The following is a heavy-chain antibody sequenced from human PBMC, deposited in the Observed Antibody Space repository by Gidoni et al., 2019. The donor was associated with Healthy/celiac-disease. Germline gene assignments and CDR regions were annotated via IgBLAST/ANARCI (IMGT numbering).Heavy chain of an antibody. CDR3: ARGDHAAAGAFDI. V-gene: IGHV3-13*04. CDR1: GFTFSSYD. CDR2: IGTAGDT. D-gene: IGHD6-13*01. Sequence: EVQLVESGGGLVQPGGSLRLSCAASGFTFSSYDTHWVRQATGKGLEWVSAIGTAGDTYYPGSVKGRFTISRENAKNSLYLQMNSLRAGDTAVYYCARGDHAAAGAFDIWGQGTMVTVSS. J-gene: IGHJ3*02.